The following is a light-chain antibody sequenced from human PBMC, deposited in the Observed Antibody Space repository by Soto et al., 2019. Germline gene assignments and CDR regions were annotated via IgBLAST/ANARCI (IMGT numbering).Light chain of an antibody. CDR2: KAS. V-gene: IGKV1-5*03. CDR3: QQYSSSPIT. J-gene: IGKJ5*01. Sequence: DIQMTQSPSTLSASVGDRVTFTCRASQNINNWLAWYQQKPGQAPKLLVYKASSLESGVPSSFSGTGSGTEFTLTFSSVQPDDFATYFCQQYSSSPITFGQGTRLEIK. CDR1: QNINNW.